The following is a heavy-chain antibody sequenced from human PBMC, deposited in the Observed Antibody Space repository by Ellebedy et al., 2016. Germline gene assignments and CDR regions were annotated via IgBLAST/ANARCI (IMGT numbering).Heavy chain of an antibody. CDR1: GSTFSDQY. Sequence: GGSLRLSXAASGSTFSDQYVDWVRQAPGKGLEWVGRISNKKNGYTTEYAASVTGRFIISRDDSKNSLYLQMNSLKTEDTAVYSCTRGYSGVSVYAFDIWGQGTMVTVSS. CDR3: TRGYSGVSVYAFDI. D-gene: IGHD1-26*01. CDR2: ISNKKNGYTT. J-gene: IGHJ3*02. V-gene: IGHV3-72*01.